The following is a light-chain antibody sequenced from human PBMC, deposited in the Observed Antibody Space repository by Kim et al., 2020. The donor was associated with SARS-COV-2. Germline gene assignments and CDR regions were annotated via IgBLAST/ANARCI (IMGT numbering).Light chain of an antibody. CDR1: QSLVYRDRNID. CDR2: KVS. V-gene: IGKV2-30*01. Sequence: RPTISWRASQSLVYRDRNIDVSWFDKRPGQYPRRPVCKVSSRDSEVPDRLSGGGSGTDFTSKISRVEADDVGIYYSMQGTNWPTTFVQRTKVDIK. J-gene: IGKJ1*01. CDR3: MQGTNWPTT.